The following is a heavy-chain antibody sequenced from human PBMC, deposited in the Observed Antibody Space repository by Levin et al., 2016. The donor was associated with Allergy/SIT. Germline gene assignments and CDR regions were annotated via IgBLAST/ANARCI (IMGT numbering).Heavy chain of an antibody. CDR2: IYSGGST. V-gene: IGHV3-66*01. D-gene: IGHD3-9*01. J-gene: IGHJ6*02. Sequence: GGSLRLSCAASGFTVSSNYMSWVRQAPGKGLEWVSVIYSGGSTYYADSVKGRFTISRDNSKNTLYLQMNSLRAEDTAVYYCARIPEEYDILTGYHYGMDVWGQGTTVTVSS. CDR3: ARIPEEYDILTGYHYGMDV. CDR1: GFTVSSNY.